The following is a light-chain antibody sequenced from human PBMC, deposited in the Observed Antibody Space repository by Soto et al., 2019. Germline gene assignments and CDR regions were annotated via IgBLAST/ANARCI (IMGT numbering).Light chain of an antibody. V-gene: IGLV1-44*01. J-gene: IGLJ1*01. CDR3: QSYDSSLSGSF. Sequence: QSVLTQPPSASGAPGQRVTISCSGRNSDIGSNTVNWYQQLSKTAPKLLIYSDNQRPSGVPARFSGSKSGTSASLAISGLQSEDEADYYCQSYDSSLSGSFFGTGTKVTVL. CDR2: SDN. CDR1: NSDIGSNT.